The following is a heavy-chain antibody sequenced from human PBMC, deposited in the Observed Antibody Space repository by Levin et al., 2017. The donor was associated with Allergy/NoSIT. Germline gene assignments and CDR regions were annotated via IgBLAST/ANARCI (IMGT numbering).Heavy chain of an antibody. CDR2: IYHSGST. Sequence: PSETLSLTCAVSGGSISSGGYSWSWIRQPPGKGLEWIGYIYHSGSTYYNPSLKSRVTISVDRSKNQFSLKLSSVTAADTAVYYCARGGVATIILPSRGRGAFDIWGQGTMVTVSS. D-gene: IGHD5-12*01. J-gene: IGHJ3*02. V-gene: IGHV4-30-2*01. CDR1: GGSISSGGYS. CDR3: ARGGVATIILPSRGRGAFDI.